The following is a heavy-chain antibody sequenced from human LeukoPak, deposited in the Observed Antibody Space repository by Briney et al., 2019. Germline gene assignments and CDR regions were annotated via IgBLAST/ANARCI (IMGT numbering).Heavy chain of an antibody. CDR1: GGTFSSYA. D-gene: IGHD6-19*01. Sequence: GASVKVSCTASGGTFSSYAIGWVRQAPGQGLEWMGGIIHIFGTANYAQKFQGRVTITADESTSTAYMELSSLRSEDTAMYYCARDLFARGVAADYWGQGTLVTVSS. J-gene: IGHJ4*02. CDR2: IIHIFGTA. CDR3: ARDLFARGVAADY. V-gene: IGHV1-69*13.